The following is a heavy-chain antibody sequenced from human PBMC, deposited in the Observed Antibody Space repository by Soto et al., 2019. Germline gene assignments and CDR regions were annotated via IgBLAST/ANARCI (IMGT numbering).Heavy chain of an antibody. CDR1: GFTFSDYG. J-gene: IGHJ3*01. V-gene: IGHV3-33*01. CDR3: EGRDDPFHV. Sequence: QVQLVESGGGVVQPERSLRLSCVATGFTFSDYGIHWVRQAPGRGLEWVAVIWHDGSQKYLADSVRGRFTISRDNSKNTVYLQMNSLRPEDTAVYYSEGRDDPFHVWGQGTMVTVSS. CDR2: IWHDGSQK.